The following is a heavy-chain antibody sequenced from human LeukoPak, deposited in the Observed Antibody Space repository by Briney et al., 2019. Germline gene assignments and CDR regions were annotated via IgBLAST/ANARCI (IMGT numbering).Heavy chain of an antibody. J-gene: IGHJ2*01. CDR1: GGTFSSYA. V-gene: IGHV1-69*01. CDR3: ATRYGGNRYFDL. D-gene: IGHD4-23*01. Sequence: PGGSLRLSCAASGGTFSSYAISWVRQAPGQGLEWMGGIIPIFGTGNYAQKFQGRVTITADESTSTAYMELSSLRSEDTAVYYCATRYGGNRYFDLWGRGTLVTVSS. CDR2: IIPIFGTG.